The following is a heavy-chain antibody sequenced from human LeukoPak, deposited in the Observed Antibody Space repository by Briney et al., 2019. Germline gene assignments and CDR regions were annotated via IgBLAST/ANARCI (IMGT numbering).Heavy chain of an antibody. CDR2: ISYDGSNK. CDR3: AKTLAGVGANYFDY. CDR1: GFTFSSYG. V-gene: IGHV3-30*18. D-gene: IGHD1-26*01. J-gene: IGHJ4*02. Sequence: PGRSLRLSCAASGFTFSSYGMHWVRQAPGKGLEWVAVISYDGSNKYYAGSVKGRFTISRDNSKNTLYLQMNSLRAEDTAVYYCAKTLAGVGANYFDYWGQGTLVTVSS.